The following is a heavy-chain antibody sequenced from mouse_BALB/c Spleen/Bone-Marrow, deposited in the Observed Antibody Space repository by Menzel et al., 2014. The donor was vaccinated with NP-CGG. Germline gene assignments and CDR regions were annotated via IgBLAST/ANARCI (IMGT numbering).Heavy chain of an antibody. V-gene: IGHV2-9*02. Sequence: QVHVKQSGPGLVAPSQSLSITCTVSGFSLTSYGVHWVRQPPGKGLEWLGIIWAGGSTNYNSALMSRLSISKDNSKSQVFLKMNSLQTDDTAMYYCAREDGYFHYYAVDYWGQGTSVTVSS. D-gene: IGHD2-3*01. J-gene: IGHJ4*01. CDR1: GFSLTSYG. CDR3: AREDGYFHYYAVDY. CDR2: IWAGGST.